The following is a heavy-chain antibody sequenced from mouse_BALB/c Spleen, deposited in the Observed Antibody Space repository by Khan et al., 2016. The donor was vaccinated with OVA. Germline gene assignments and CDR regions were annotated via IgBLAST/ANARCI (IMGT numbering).Heavy chain of an antibody. Sequence: VQLQESGPGLVAPSQSLSITCTVSGFSLTGYGVSWIRQPPGKGLEWPGVIWGGGSTYYNSALKSRLNINKDNSKSQVFLKMNSLQTDDTAMYYCAKGVWSYYFALDYWGQGTSVTVSS. CDR1: GFSLTGYG. CDR3: AKGVWSYYFALDY. CDR2: IWGGGST. J-gene: IGHJ4*01. D-gene: IGHD2-10*02. V-gene: IGHV2-6-5*01.